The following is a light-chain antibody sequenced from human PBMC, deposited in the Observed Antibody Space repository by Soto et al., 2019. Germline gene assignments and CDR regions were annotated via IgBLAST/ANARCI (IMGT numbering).Light chain of an antibody. Sequence: DIVMTQSPDYLAVSLGERATINCKSSQSVLYSSNNKNYLAWYQQKPGQPPKLLIYWASNRESVVPDRFSGSGSGTDFTLTISSLQAEDVAVYYGQQYYSTPPAFGQGTKREIK. CDR1: QSVLYSSNNKNY. V-gene: IGKV4-1*01. CDR3: QQYYSTPPA. J-gene: IGKJ2*01. CDR2: WAS.